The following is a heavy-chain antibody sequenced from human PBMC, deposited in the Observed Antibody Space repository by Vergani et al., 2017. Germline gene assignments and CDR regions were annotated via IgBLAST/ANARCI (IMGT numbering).Heavy chain of an antibody. Sequence: QVQLQESGPGLVKPLETLSLTCAVSGYSISSGYYWGWIRQPPGKGLEWIGSIYHSGSTYYNPSLKSRVTISVDTSKNQFSLKLSSVTAADTAVYYCASITSSGSYFWVDPWGQGTLVTVSS. V-gene: IGHV4-38-2*01. CDR3: ASITSSGSYFWVDP. D-gene: IGHD3-10*01. CDR1: GYSISSGYY. CDR2: IYHSGST. J-gene: IGHJ5*02.